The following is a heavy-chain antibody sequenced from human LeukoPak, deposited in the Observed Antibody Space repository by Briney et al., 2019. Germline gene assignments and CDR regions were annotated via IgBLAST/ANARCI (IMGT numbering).Heavy chain of an antibody. CDR2: IIPIFGTA. CDR3: ARDLSSGQLLI. V-gene: IGHV1-69*13. CDR1: GYTFTGYY. Sequence: ASVKVSCKASGYTFTGYYMHWVRQAPGQGLEWMGGIIPIFGTANYAQKFQGRVTITADESTSTAYMELSSLRSEDTAVYYCARDLSSGQLLIWGQGTLVTVSS. J-gene: IGHJ4*02. D-gene: IGHD3-22*01.